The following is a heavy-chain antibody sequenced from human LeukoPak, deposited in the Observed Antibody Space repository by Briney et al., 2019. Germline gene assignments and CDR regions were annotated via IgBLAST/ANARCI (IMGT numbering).Heavy chain of an antibody. Sequence: ASVKVSCKASGYTFTGYYIHWVRQAPGQGLEWMGWINPNSGGTNYAQKFQGRVTTTRDTSITTAYMELSRLRSDDTAVYYCARLWVYCSSTSCYNFDYWGQGTLVTVSS. CDR1: GYTFTGYY. D-gene: IGHD2-2*02. J-gene: IGHJ4*02. CDR2: INPNSGGT. CDR3: ARLWVYCSSTSCYNFDY. V-gene: IGHV1-2*02.